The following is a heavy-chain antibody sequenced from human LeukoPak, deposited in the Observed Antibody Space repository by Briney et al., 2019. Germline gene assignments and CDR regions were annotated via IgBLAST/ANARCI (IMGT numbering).Heavy chain of an antibody. J-gene: IGHJ5*02. CDR2: ITGSSTYI. CDR3: ARDLTVTSTCWFDL. V-gene: IGHV3-21*01. Sequence: GGSLRLSCAASGFTFDDYGMSWVRQAPGKGLEWVSSITGSSTYIYYADSVKGRFTISRDNAKNSLYLQMNNLGAEDTAVYYCARDLTVTSTCWFDLWGQGTLVTVSS. CDR1: GFTFDDYG. D-gene: IGHD4-11*01.